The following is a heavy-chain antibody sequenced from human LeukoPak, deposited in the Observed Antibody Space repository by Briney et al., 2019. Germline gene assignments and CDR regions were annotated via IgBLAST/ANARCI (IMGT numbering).Heavy chain of an antibody. J-gene: IGHJ4*02. CDR1: GGSISNSHYY. V-gene: IGHV4-39*01. D-gene: IGHD3-16*01. Sequence: SETLSLTCTVSGGSISNSHYYWGWIRQPPGKGLEWIGSIYYSGSTYYNPSLKSRVTISVDTSKKQFSLKLSSVTAADTAVYYCARVMEGTLGGDFDYWGQGTLVTVSS. CDR3: ARVMEGTLGGDFDY. CDR2: IYYSGST.